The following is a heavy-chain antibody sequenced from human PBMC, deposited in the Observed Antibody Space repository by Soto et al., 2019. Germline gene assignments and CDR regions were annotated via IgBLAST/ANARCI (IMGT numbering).Heavy chain of an antibody. D-gene: IGHD3-3*01. CDR3: ARDYRPDPDHDFWSGYPGIYGMDV. V-gene: IGHV3-30-3*01. CDR1: GFTFSSYA. J-gene: IGHJ6*02. CDR2: ISYDGSNK. Sequence: GGSLRLSCAASGFTFSSYAMHWVRQAPGKGLEWVAVISYDGSNKYYADSVKGRFTISRDNSKNTLYLQMNSLRAEDTAVYYCARDYRPDPDHDFWSGYPGIYGMDVWGQGTTVTVSS.